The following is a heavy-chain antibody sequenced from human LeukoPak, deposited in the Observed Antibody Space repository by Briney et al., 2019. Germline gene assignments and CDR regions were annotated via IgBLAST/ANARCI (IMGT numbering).Heavy chain of an antibody. Sequence: GASVKVSCKASGGTFISYAISWVRQAPGQGLEWMGGIIPIFGTANYAQKFQGRVTITADKSTSTAYMELSSLRSEDTAVYYCARLYCSGGSCYSFGWFDPWGQGTLVTVSS. V-gene: IGHV1-69*06. CDR1: GGTFISYA. J-gene: IGHJ5*02. CDR2: IIPIFGTA. CDR3: ARLYCSGGSCYSFGWFDP. D-gene: IGHD2-15*01.